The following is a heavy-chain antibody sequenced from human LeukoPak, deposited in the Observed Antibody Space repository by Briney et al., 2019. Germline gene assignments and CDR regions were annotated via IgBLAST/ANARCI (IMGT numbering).Heavy chain of an antibody. V-gene: IGHV3-66*02. J-gene: IGHJ3*02. CDR3: ATDGFDAFDI. Sequence: SEGSLRLSCAASGFTVSSNYMSWVRQAPGKGLEWVSVIYSGGSTYYADSVKGRFTISRDNSKNTLYLQMNSLRAEDTAVYYCATDGFDAFDIWGQGTMVTVSS. CDR1: GFTVSSNY. CDR2: IYSGGST.